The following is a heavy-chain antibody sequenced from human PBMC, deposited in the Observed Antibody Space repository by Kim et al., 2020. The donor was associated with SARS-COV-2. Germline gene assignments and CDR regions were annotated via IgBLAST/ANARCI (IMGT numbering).Heavy chain of an antibody. J-gene: IGHJ4*02. D-gene: IGHD6-19*01. CDR2: MNPNSGDT. CDR3: ARGRSGFDY. V-gene: IGHV1-8*01. CDR1: GYTFTSFD. Sequence: ASVKVSCKASGYTFTSFDISWVRQATGQGLEWMGWMNPNSGDTGYAQKFQGRITMTRNTSISTAYMELTSLRSEDTAVYYCARGRSGFDYWGQGTLVTVSS.